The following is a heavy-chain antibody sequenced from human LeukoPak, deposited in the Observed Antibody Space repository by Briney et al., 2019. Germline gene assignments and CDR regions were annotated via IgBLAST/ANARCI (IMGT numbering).Heavy chain of an antibody. CDR1: GFSFRDYD. CDR3: ARAFPPLRTSAAGDY. Sequence: AGGSLRLSCTASGFSFRDYDMNWVRQAPGKGLEWVSSISGSSSHRYYADSAKGRFTISRDNAKNSLYLQMNSLRAEDTAVYYCARAFPPLRTSAAGDYWGQGTLVTVSS. D-gene: IGHD6-25*01. V-gene: IGHV3-21*06. J-gene: IGHJ4*02. CDR2: ISGSSSHR.